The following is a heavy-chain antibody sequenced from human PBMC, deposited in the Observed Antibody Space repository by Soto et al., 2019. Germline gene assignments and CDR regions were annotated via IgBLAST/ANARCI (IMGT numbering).Heavy chain of an antibody. Sequence: QVQLVQSGAEVKKPGASVKVSCKASGYTFTSYDINWVRQATGQGLEWMGWMNPNSGNTGYAQKFQGRVTMTRNTSISKAYMELSSLRSEDTAVYYCARGKTYYYDSSGDDNGGYWGQGTLVTVSS. CDR2: MNPNSGNT. J-gene: IGHJ4*02. CDR3: ARGKTYYYDSSGDDNGGY. D-gene: IGHD3-22*01. CDR1: GYTFTSYD. V-gene: IGHV1-8*01.